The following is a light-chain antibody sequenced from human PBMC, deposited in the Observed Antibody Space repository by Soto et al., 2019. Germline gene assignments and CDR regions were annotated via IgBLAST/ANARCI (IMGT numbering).Light chain of an antibody. CDR3: QQYNSYSWT. CDR2: EAS. J-gene: IGKJ1*01. CDR1: QSIGRW. Sequence: QMTQSPSTLSASIGDRVTITCRASQSIGRWLAWFQQKPGKAPNLLIYEASSLQSGVPSRFSGSGSGTEFTLTISSLQPDDVATYSCQQYNSYSWTFGQGTKVEIK. V-gene: IGKV1-5*01.